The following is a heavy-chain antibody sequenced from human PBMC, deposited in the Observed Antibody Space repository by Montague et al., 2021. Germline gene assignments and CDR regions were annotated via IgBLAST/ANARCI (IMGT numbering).Heavy chain of an antibody. Sequence: SLRLSCAASGFSFRSYAMSWVRQSAGKGLEWVSTITASGATTYYXDSVKGRFTISRDNFKNTLYLQMNSLRAEDTTIYFCANARVAVAGAEDYWGQGALATVSS. CDR1: GFSFRSYA. V-gene: IGHV3-23*01. D-gene: IGHD6-19*01. CDR3: ANARVAVAGAEDY. CDR2: ITASGATT. J-gene: IGHJ4*02.